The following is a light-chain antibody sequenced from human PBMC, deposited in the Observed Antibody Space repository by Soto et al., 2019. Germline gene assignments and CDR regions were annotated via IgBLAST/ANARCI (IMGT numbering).Light chain of an antibody. V-gene: IGKV1-39*01. J-gene: IGKJ4*01. CDR2: GAS. CDR1: QSISTY. Sequence: DIQMSQSPSSLSASIGDRITITCRASQSISTYLNWYQQKPGKAPRLLIYGASTLQNGVPSRFSGSGSAKDYTLTINSLQPEDFATYYCQQSFITPPLTFGGGTTVEMK. CDR3: QQSFITPPLT.